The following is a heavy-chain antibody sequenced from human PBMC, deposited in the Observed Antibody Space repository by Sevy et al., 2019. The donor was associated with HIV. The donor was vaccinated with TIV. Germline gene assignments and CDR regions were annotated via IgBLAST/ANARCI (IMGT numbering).Heavy chain of an antibody. J-gene: IGHJ6*02. D-gene: IGHD6-19*01. CDR3: ALPAYSSGWYYYYGMDV. Sequence: GGSLRLSYAASGFTFSSYSMNWVRQAPGKGLEWVSYISSSSSTIYYADSVKGRFTISRDNAKNSLYLQMNSLRDEDTAVYYCALPAYSSGWYYYYGMDVWGQGTTVTVSS. CDR1: GFTFSSYS. V-gene: IGHV3-48*02. CDR2: ISSSSSTI.